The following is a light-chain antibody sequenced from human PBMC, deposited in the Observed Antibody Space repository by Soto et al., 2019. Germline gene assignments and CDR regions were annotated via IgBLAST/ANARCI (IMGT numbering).Light chain of an antibody. Sequence: SYELTQPPSVSVSPGQTASITCSGDKLGDKYACWYQQKPGQSPVLVIYQDSKRPSGIPERFSGSNSGNTATLTISGTQAMDEADYYCQAWESSSWVFGGATKLTVL. CDR2: QDS. J-gene: IGLJ3*02. V-gene: IGLV3-1*01. CDR3: QAWESSSWV. CDR1: KLGDKY.